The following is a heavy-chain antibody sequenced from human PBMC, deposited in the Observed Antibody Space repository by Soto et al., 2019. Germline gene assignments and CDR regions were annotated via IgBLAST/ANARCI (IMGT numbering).Heavy chain of an antibody. V-gene: IGHV1-18*04. D-gene: IGHD3-10*01. J-gene: IGHJ4*02. CDR1: GFTFTSFG. CDR2: ISAYNGDT. CDR3: ARDKMVSYYGLGTFDS. Sequence: QVQLVQSGGEVKKPGASVKVSCKASGFTFTSFGISWVRQAPGQGLESMGWISAYNGDTKFAQKFQGRVTLTTDTATRTAHMELRSHRPQATAMYYGARDKMVSYYGLGTFDSWGQGTVVTASS.